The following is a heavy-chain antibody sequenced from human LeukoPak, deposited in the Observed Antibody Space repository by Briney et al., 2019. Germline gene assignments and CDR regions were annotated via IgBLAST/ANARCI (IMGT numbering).Heavy chain of an antibody. J-gene: IGHJ6*04. V-gene: IGHV1-69*01. CDR2: IIPIFGTA. CDR3: ARGGGSGSQFYYYYGMDV. CDR1: GGTFSSYA. D-gene: IGHD3-10*01. Sequence: SVKVSCKASGGTFSSYAISWVRQAPGQGLEWMGGIIPIFGTANYAQKFQARVTITADESTSTAYMELSSLRSEDTAVYYCARGGGSGSQFYYYYGMDVWGKGTTVTVSS.